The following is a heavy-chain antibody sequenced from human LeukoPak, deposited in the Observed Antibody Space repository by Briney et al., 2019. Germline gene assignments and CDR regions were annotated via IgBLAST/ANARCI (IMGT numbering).Heavy chain of an antibody. CDR2: INPNSGGT. V-gene: IGHV1-2*02. Sequence: ASVKVSCKASGYTFTGYYIHWVRQAPGQGLEWMGWINPNSGGTNYAQKFQGRVTMTRDTSISTAYMELSGLRSDDTAVYYCARTIRDGSFFDYWGQGTLVTVSS. CDR1: GYTFTGYY. D-gene: IGHD5-24*01. CDR3: ARTIRDGSFFDY. J-gene: IGHJ4*02.